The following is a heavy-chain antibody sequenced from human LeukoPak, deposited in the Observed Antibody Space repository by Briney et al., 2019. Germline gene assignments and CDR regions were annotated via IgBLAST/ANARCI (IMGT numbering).Heavy chain of an antibody. CDR3: ARERAAVAGLFDY. CDR2: IKQDGSEK. Sequence: GGSLRLSCAASGFTFSSYWMSWVRQAPGKGLEWVANIKQDGSEKYYVDSVKGRFTISRDNAKNSLYLQMSSLRAEDTAVYYCARERAAVAGLFDYWGQGTLVTVSS. D-gene: IGHD6-19*01. V-gene: IGHV3-7*01. CDR1: GFTFSSYW. J-gene: IGHJ4*02.